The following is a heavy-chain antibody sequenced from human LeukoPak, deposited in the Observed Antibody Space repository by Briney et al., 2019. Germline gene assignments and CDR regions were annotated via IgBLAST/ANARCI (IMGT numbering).Heavy chain of an antibody. V-gene: IGHV4-4*02. D-gene: IGHD6-13*01. CDR1: GGSLSSSNW. Sequence: SGTLSLTCAVSGGSLSSSNWWSWVRQPPGKGLEWIGEIYHSGSSNYNPSLKSRLTISVDKSKNQFSLNLNSVTAADTAVYYCASRSWAAAGTPFDYWGQGILVTVSS. CDR3: ASRSWAAAGTPFDY. CDR2: IYHSGSS. J-gene: IGHJ4*02.